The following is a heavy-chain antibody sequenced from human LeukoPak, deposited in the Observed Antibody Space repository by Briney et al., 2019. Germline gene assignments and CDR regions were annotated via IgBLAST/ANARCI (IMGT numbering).Heavy chain of an antibody. J-gene: IGHJ4*02. V-gene: IGHV3-66*01. CDR2: IYTGGTT. CDR1: GFTVTSNH. D-gene: IGHD6-6*01. CDR3: ARDSSSYYFDY. Sequence: HPGGSLRLSCAASGFTVTSNHMNWVRQAPGKGLEWVSIIYTGGTTHYADSLKDRFTISRDDSINTLYLQMNSLRAEDMAVYYCARDSSSYYFDYWGQGTLVTVSS.